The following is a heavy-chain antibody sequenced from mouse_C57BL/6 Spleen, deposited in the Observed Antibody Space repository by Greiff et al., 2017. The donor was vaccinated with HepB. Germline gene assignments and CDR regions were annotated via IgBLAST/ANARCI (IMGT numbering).Heavy chain of an antibody. V-gene: IGHV5-4*03. J-gene: IGHJ2*01. CDR1: GFTFSSYA. D-gene: IGHD2-5*01. CDR2: ISDGGSYT. CDR3: ARASSYYSNFDY. Sequence: MLVESGGGLVKPGGSLKLSCAASGFTFSSYAMSWVRQTPEKRLEWVATISDGGSYTYYPDNVKGRFTISRDNAKNNLYLQMSHLKSEDTAMYYCARASSYYSNFDYWGQGTTLTVSS.